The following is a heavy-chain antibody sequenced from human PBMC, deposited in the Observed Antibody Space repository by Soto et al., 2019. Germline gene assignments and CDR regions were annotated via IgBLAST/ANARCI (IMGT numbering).Heavy chain of an antibody. V-gene: IGHV3-48*03. D-gene: IGHD3-22*01. Sequence: GGSLRLSCAASGFTFSGYEMNWVRQAPGKGLEWVSYISSSGDTIYSADSVKGRFTISRDNAKNSLYLQMDSLRVEDTAVYYCAREPYYYDSSGYPGYFDYWGQGTLVTVSS. CDR2: ISSSGDTI. CDR1: GFTFSGYE. J-gene: IGHJ4*02. CDR3: AREPYYYDSSGYPGYFDY.